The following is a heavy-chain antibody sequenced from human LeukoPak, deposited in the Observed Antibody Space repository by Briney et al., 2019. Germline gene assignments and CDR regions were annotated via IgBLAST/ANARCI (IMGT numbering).Heavy chain of an antibody. CDR2: NSAYNGNT. D-gene: IGHD2-2*02. CDR3: ARDPRGYCSSTSCYMPLDY. CDR1: GYTFTSYG. Sequence: GASVKVSCKASGYTFTSYGISWVRQAPGQGLEWMGWNSAYNGNTNYAQKLQGRVTMTTDTSTSTAYMELRSLRSDDTAVYYCARDPRGYCSSTSCYMPLDYWGQGTLVTVSS. V-gene: IGHV1-18*01. J-gene: IGHJ4*02.